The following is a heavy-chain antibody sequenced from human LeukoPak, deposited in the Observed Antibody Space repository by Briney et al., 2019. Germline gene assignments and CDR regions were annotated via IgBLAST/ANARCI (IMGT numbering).Heavy chain of an antibody. CDR2: IKQDGSKK. Sequence: PGGSPRLSCVASGFPFSSYWMTWVRQAPGKGLEWVANIKQDGSKKSYVDSVKGRFTISRDNAKNTLYLQMNSLRAEDTAVYYCARVITIFGVVLTYGMDVWGQGTTVTVSS. CDR1: GFPFSSYW. J-gene: IGHJ6*02. D-gene: IGHD3-3*01. CDR3: ARVITIFGVVLTYGMDV. V-gene: IGHV3-7*01.